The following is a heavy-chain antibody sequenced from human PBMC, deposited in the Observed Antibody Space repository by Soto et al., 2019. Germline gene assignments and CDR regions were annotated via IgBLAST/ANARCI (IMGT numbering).Heavy chain of an antibody. CDR2: IYHSGST. D-gene: IGHD3-10*01. CDR3: ASTVVTWGDYFDY. J-gene: IGHJ4*02. V-gene: IGHV4-39*01. Sequence: PSETLSLTCTVSGGSIRSNNYYWGWIRQPPGKGLEWIGSIYHSGSTNYNPSLKSRVTLSVDTSKNQLSLKLSSVTDADTAVYYCASTVVTWGDYFDYWGQGTLVTVSS. CDR1: GGSIRSNNYY.